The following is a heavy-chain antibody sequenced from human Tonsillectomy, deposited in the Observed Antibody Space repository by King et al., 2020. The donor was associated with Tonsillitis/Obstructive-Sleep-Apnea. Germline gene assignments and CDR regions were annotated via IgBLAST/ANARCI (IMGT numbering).Heavy chain of an antibody. CDR3: ASYGYYYGSESYLDV. V-gene: IGHV4-59*01. J-gene: IGHJ6*04. D-gene: IGHD3-10*01. CDR2: IYYSGST. Sequence: QLQESGPGLVKPSETLSLTCTVSGGSISSYYWSWIRQPPGKGLEWIGYIYYSGSTNYNPSLKSRVTISVDTSKNQFSLKLSSLTAADTAVYYCASYGYYYGSESYLDVWGKGTTVTVSS. CDR1: GGSISSYY.